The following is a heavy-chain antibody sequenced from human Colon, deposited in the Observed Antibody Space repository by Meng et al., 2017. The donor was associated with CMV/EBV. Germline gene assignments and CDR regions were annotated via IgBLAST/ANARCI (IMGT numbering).Heavy chain of an antibody. CDR2: ISGSGGST. V-gene: IGHV3-23*01. CDR3: AKDIYYDSSGLGDY. Sequence: GGSLRLSCAASGFTFSSYAMSWVRQAPGKGPEWVSAISGSGGSTYYADSVKGRFTISRDNSKNTLYLQMNSLRAEDTAVYYCAKDIYYDSSGLGDYWGQGTLVTVSS. J-gene: IGHJ4*02. CDR1: GFTFSSYA. D-gene: IGHD3-22*01.